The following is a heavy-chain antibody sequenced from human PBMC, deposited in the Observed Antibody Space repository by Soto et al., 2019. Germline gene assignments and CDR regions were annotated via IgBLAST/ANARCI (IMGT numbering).Heavy chain of an antibody. CDR3: ATRITVFGLLIPPFDP. CDR1: GFTFSSYA. J-gene: IGHJ5*02. D-gene: IGHD3-3*01. Sequence: GGSLRLSCAASGFTFSSYAMYWVRQAPGKGLEWVAVISYGGSNKYYADSVKGRFTISRDNSKNTLYLQMNSLRAEDTAIYYCATRITVFGLLIPPFDPWGQGTQVTVSS. CDR2: ISYGGSNK. V-gene: IGHV3-30-3*01.